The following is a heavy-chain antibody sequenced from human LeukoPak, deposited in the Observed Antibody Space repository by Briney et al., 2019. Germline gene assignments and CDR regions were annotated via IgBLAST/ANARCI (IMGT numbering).Heavy chain of an antibody. Sequence: ASVKVSCKVSGYTLTELSMHWVRQAPGKGLEWVGGYDPEDDKIVYAQNFRGRVTMTEDTSTATVHMDLRSLRSEDTAVYFCATSTTSPSGALLDYWGQGTLVTVSS. J-gene: IGHJ4*02. CDR1: GYTLTELS. CDR3: ATSTTSPSGALLDY. CDR2: YDPEDDKI. D-gene: IGHD1-26*01. V-gene: IGHV1-24*01.